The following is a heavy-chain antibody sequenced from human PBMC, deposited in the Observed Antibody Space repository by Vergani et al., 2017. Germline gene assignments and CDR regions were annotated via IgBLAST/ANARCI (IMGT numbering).Heavy chain of an antibody. V-gene: IGHV3-7*01. CDR2: IKQDGSEK. CDR3: AGGARDIVVVVAATWNWFDP. J-gene: IGHJ5*02. D-gene: IGHD2-15*01. CDR1: GFTFSSYW. Sequence: EVQLVESGGGLVQPGGSLRLSCAASGFTFSSYWMSWVRQAPGKGLEWVANIKQDGSEKYYVDSVKGRFTISRDNAKNSLYLQMNSLRAEDTAVYYCAGGARDIVVVVAATWNWFDPWGQGTLVTVSS.